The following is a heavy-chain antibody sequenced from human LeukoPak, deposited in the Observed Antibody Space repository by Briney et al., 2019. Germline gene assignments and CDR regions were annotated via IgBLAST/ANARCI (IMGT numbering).Heavy chain of an antibody. CDR3: ARDKAVTTELTQYFHH. J-gene: IGHJ1*01. Sequence: ASVKVSCKASGYTFTNYGVSWVRQAPGQGLERMGWISGYNGYTNYAQKFQFRVTMTTDTSTSTAYMELRSLTSDDTAVYYCARDKAVTTELTQYFHHWGQGTLVTVSS. CDR2: ISGYNGYT. D-gene: IGHD4-11*01. CDR1: GYTFTNYG. V-gene: IGHV1-18*01.